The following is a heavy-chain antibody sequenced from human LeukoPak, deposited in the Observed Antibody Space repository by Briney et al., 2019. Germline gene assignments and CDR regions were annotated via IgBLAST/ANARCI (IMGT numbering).Heavy chain of an antibody. CDR1: GGSFSGYY. D-gene: IGHD6-19*01. Sequence: SETLSLTCAVYGGSFSGYYWSWIRQPPGKGLEWIGEINHSGSTNYNPSLKSRVTISVDTPKNQFSLKLSSVTAADTAVYYCARRADSSGWYYFDFWGQGTLVTVSS. J-gene: IGHJ4*02. CDR2: INHSGST. CDR3: ARRADSSGWYYFDF. V-gene: IGHV4-34*01.